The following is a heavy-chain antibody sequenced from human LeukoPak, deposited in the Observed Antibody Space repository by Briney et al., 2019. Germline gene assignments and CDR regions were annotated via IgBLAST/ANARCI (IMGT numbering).Heavy chain of an antibody. CDR3: ARLKDYYFDY. CDR1: GGSISSYY. V-gene: IGHV4-59*08. Sequence: PSETLSLTCTVSGGSISSYYWSWIRQPPGKGLEWIGFIYYSGSTYYNPSLKSRVTISVDTSKNQFSLKLSSVTAADTAVYYCARLKDYYFDYWGQGTLVTVSS. J-gene: IGHJ4*02. CDR2: IYYSGST.